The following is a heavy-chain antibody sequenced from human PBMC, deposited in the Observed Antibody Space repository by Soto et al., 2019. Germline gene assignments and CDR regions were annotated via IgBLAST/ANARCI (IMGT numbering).Heavy chain of an antibody. J-gene: IGHJ5*02. CDR1: CGSIGDLAGR. D-gene: IGHD5-18*01. CDR3: VRALRHTAIVCPLFAL. Sequence: SLPMPVPWTVACGSIGDLAGRRVRIRQRPWRGLEWIGYVYESGYTYYNMSLKSRLTISLDRSNNQFSLGLTSVTAADTAVYYCVRALRHTAIVCPLFALWGQGTLVTVSS. CDR2: VYESGYT. V-gene: IGHV4-31*02.